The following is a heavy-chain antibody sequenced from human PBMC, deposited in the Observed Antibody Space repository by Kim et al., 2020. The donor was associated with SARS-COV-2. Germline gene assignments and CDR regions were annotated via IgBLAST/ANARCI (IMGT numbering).Heavy chain of an antibody. CDR3: ASAREDYYDSSGYYLYFD. J-gene: IGHJ4*01. Sequence: SETLSLTCAVYGGSFSGYYWSWIRQPPGKGLEWIGEINHSGSTNYNPSLKSRVTISVDTSKNQFSLKLSSVTAADTAVYYCASAREDYYDSSGYYLYFD. V-gene: IGHV4-34*01. CDR2: INHSGST. D-gene: IGHD3-22*01. CDR1: GGSFSGYY.